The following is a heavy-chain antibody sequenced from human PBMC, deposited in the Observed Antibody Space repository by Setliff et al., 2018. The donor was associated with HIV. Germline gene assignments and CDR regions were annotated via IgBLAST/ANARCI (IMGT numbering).Heavy chain of an antibody. J-gene: IGHJ3*01. CDR1: GYTFTGYY. CDR3: ARGAYYYVSSGYPRDPFDL. D-gene: IGHD3-22*01. CDR2: INPHSGGT. V-gene: IGHV1-2*02. Sequence: ASVKVSCKASGYTFTGYYIYWVRQAPGQGLEWMGWINPHSGGTNYAQKFQGRATMTRDTSISTASMELSRLRSDDTAVYYCARGAYYYVSSGYPRDPFDLWGQGTMVTVSS.